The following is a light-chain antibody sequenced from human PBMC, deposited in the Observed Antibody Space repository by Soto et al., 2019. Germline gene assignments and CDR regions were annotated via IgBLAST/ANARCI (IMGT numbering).Light chain of an antibody. CDR1: QSVSSNH. CDR3: QQYSSSRT. J-gene: IGKJ1*01. Sequence: DIVVTQSPGTVSWSPGERGTLSCRASQSVSSNHLAWYQQKPGQAPRLLIYGGSSRATGIPVRFSGSGSETDFTLTITRLEPEDFAVYYCQQYSSSRTFGQGTKVDIK. CDR2: GGS. V-gene: IGKV3-20*01.